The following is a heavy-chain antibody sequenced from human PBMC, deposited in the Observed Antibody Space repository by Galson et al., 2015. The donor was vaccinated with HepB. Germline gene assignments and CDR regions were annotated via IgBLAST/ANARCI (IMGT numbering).Heavy chain of an antibody. CDR3: AKEILPAAIHSNNWFDP. V-gene: IGHV3-74*01. CDR1: GFTFSSYW. Sequence: SLRLSCAASGFTFSSYWMHWVRQAPGKGLVWVSRISSDGSSTSYADSVKGRFTISRDSSKNTLYLQMNSLRAEDTAVYYCAKEILPAAIHSNNWFDPWGQGTLVTVSS. CDR2: ISSDGSST. D-gene: IGHD2-2*01. J-gene: IGHJ5*02.